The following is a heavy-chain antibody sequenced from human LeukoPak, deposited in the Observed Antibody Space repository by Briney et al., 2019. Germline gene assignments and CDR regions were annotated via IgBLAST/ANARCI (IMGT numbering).Heavy chain of an antibody. Sequence: GGSLRLSCAASGFTFRSYSMNWVRQAPGKGLEWVSYISSSSSTIYYADSVKGRFTISRDNAKNSLYLQMNSLRDEDTAVYYCARGCFGGDCYDAFDIWGQGTMVTVSS. D-gene: IGHD2-21*02. J-gene: IGHJ3*02. CDR2: ISSSSSTI. CDR1: GFTFRSYS. CDR3: ARGCFGGDCYDAFDI. V-gene: IGHV3-48*02.